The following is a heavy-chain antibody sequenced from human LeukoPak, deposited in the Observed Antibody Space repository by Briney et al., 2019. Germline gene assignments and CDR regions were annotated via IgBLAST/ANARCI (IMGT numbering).Heavy chain of an antibody. CDR1: GFTFRSYS. CDR3: ARHSCYDS. D-gene: IGHD3-16*01. V-gene: IGHV5-51*01. J-gene: IGHJ5*02. Sequence: GESLKISCKGSGFTFRSYSFAWVRQMPGKGLEWMGLIYAGDSSTRYSPSFQGQMTISVDKSISTAYLQGNSLKASASATSSRARHSCYDSWGQGTLVTVSS. CDR2: IYAGDSST.